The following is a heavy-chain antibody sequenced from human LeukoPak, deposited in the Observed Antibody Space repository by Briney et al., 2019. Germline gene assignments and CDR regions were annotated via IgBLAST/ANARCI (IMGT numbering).Heavy chain of an antibody. Sequence: SETLSLTCTVSGGSISSYYWSWIRQPPGKGLEWIGYIYYSGSTNYNPSLKSRVTISVDTSKNQFSLKLSSVTAADTAVYYCARFIYDSSGWVPTYYFDYWGQGTLVTVSS. J-gene: IGHJ4*02. CDR3: ARFIYDSSGWVPTYYFDY. CDR2: IYYSGST. V-gene: IGHV4-59*01. D-gene: IGHD3-22*01. CDR1: GGSISSYY.